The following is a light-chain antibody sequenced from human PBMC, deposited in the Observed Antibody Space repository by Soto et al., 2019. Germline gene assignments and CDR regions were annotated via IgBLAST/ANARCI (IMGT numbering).Light chain of an antibody. CDR3: QQSFNTPLT. CDR2: AAS. CDR1: QSISSY. V-gene: IGKV1-39*01. Sequence: DIQMTQSPSSLSASVGDRVTITCRASQSISSYLNWYQQKPGKAPKLLIYAASSLQGGVPSRFSGSGSGTDFTLTISSLQPEDFATYYCQQSFNTPLTVGGGTKVDIK. J-gene: IGKJ4*01.